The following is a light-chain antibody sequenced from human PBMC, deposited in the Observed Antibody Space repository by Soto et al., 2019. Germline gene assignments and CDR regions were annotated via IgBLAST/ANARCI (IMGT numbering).Light chain of an antibody. CDR2: DTS. V-gene: IGKV3D-20*02. CDR3: QQYSKWPIT. CDR1: QSVSSNY. Sequence: EIVLTQSPGTLSLSPGERATLFCRASQSVSSNYLVWYQQKPGRAPRLLMYDTSRRATGIPDRFTGSGSGTEFSLTISSLQSEDFAVYYCQQYSKWPITFGQGTRLEIK. J-gene: IGKJ5*01.